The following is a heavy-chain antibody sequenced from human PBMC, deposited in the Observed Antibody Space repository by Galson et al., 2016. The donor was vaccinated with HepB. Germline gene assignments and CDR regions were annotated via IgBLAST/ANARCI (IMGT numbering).Heavy chain of an antibody. CDR3: ARYATVTAADF. CDR2: IIADGTYA. Sequence: SLRLSCAASGFSFSRYWMHWVRQVPGKGLVWVSRIIADGTYATYADFVEGRFTVSRDNAKNTLYLEMTSLRAEDTAVYYCARYATVTAADFWGQGTLVSVST. V-gene: IGHV3-74*01. CDR1: GFSFSRYW. D-gene: IGHD4-11*01. J-gene: IGHJ4*02.